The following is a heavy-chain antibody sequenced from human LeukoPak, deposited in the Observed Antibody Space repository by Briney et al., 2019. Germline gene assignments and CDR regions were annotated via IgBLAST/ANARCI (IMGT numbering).Heavy chain of an antibody. V-gene: IGHV1-69*13. CDR1: GYTFTTYV. Sequence: ASVKVSCKASGYTFTTYVLNWVRQAPGQGLEWMGGIIPIFGTANYAQKFQGRVTITADESTSTAYMELSSLRSEDTAVYYCAGSYYGSGSYYNVVGSWFDPWGQGTLVTVSS. D-gene: IGHD3-10*01. CDR2: IIPIFGTA. J-gene: IGHJ5*02. CDR3: AGSYYGSGSYYNVVGSWFDP.